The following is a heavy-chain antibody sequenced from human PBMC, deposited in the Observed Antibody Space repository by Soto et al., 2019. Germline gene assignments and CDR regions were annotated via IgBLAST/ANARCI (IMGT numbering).Heavy chain of an antibody. D-gene: IGHD1-7*01. V-gene: IGHV1-69*13. CDR1: GGTFSRYA. CDR2: IIPIFGTA. Sequence: SVKVSCKASGGTFSRYAISWVGQAPGQGLEWMGGIIPIFGTANYAQKFQGRVTITADESTSTAYMELSSLRSEDTAVYYCARGMTGTTILYYYYGMDVWGQGTTVTVSS. J-gene: IGHJ6*02. CDR3: ARGMTGTTILYYYYGMDV.